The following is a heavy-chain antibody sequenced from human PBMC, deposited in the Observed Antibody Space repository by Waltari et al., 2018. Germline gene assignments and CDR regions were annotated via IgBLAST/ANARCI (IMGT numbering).Heavy chain of an antibody. V-gene: IGHV4-4*02. J-gene: IGHJ4*02. Sequence: QVQLQESGPGLVKPSGTLSLTCAVSGGSISSSNWWSWVRQPPGRGLEWIGEIYHSGSTNYNPALKSRVTISVDKSKNQFSLKRSSVTAADTAVYYCARIGHGAYCGGDCYSVDYWGQGTLVTVSS. CDR3: ARIGHGAYCGGDCYSVDY. CDR1: GGSISSSNW. D-gene: IGHD2-21*01. CDR2: IYHSGST.